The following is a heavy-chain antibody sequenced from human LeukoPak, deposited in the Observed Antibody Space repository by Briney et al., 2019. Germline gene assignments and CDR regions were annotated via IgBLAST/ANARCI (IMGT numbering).Heavy chain of an antibody. CDR3: ARGSHTYYYGSGSYYNVGAQKYYYYYYMDV. V-gene: IGHV1-18*01. J-gene: IGHJ6*03. Sequence: ASVKVSCKASGYTFTSYGISWVRQAPGQGLEWMGWISAYNGNTNYAQKLQGRVTMTTDTSTSTAYMELRSLRSDDTVVYYCARGSHTYYYGSGSYYNVGAQKYYYYYYMDVWGKGTTVTVSS. CDR2: ISAYNGNT. CDR1: GYTFTSYG. D-gene: IGHD3-10*01.